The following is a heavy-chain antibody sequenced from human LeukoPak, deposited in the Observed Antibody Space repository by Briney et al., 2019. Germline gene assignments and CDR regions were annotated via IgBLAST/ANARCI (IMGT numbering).Heavy chain of an antibody. Sequence: GGSLRLSCATSGFTFSTYAMSWVRQAPGKGLEGVSLISGRGSGTYYADSVKGRFTISRDNSKNMLYLHMNTLRADDTAVYYCARSGTEDGYNIYFDHWGQGTLVTVSS. CDR3: ARSGTEDGYNIYFDH. J-gene: IGHJ4*02. V-gene: IGHV3-23*01. CDR2: ISGRGSGT. CDR1: GFTFSTYA. D-gene: IGHD5-24*01.